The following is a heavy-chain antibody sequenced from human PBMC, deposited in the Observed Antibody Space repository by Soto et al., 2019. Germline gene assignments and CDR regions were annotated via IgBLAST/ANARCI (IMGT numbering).Heavy chain of an antibody. V-gene: IGHV1-46*01. CDR2: INPSGGST. J-gene: IGHJ6*02. CDR1: GYTFTSYY. CDR3: AREEGHFGSYPGIAAAGKGAYYYYYGMHV. D-gene: IGHD6-13*01. Sequence: ASVKVSCKASGYTFTSYYMHWVRQAPGQGLEWIGIINPSGGSTSYAQKFQGRVTMTRDTSTSTVYMELSSLRSEDTAVYYCAREEGHFGSYPGIAAAGKGAYYYYYGMHVWGQGTTVTVS.